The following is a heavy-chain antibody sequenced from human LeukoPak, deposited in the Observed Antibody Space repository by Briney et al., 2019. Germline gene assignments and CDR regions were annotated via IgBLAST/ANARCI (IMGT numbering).Heavy chain of an antibody. Sequence: SETLSLTCTVSGGSISSSSYYWGWNRQPPGKGLEWIGSIYYSGSTYYNPSLKSRVTISVDTSKNQFSLKLSSVTAADTAVYYCARVGSSTNGEIDYWGQGTLVTVSS. D-gene: IGHD2-2*01. CDR3: ARVGSSTNGEIDY. CDR1: GGSISSSSYY. J-gene: IGHJ4*02. CDR2: IYYSGST. V-gene: IGHV4-39*07.